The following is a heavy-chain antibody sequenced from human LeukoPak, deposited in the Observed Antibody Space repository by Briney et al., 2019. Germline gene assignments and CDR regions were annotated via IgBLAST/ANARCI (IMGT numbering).Heavy chain of an antibody. Sequence: PSETLSLTCTVSGGSISSGDYYWSWLRQPPGQGLVWNGSIYYSGSNYYNPSLKSRVTISVDTSKNQYSLKLSSVTAPDTAVYSCARLTGYSSSWYGLYYFDYWGEGTLVSVSS. CDR3: ARLTGYSSSWYGLYYFDY. CDR2: IYYSGSN. J-gene: IGHJ4*02. CDR1: GGSISSGDYY. V-gene: IGHV4-39*01. D-gene: IGHD6-13*01.